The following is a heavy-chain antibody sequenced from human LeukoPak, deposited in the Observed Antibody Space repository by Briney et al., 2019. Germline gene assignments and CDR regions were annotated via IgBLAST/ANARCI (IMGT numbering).Heavy chain of an antibody. J-gene: IGHJ4*02. Sequence: GGSLRLSCAASGFSFSSYAVSWVRQAPGKGLECVSAISGSGGSTYYADSVKGRFTISRDNSKNTLYMQMNSLRAEDTAVYYCAKVRGDGYSSSWGRFDYWGQGTLVTVSS. CDR1: GFSFSSYA. V-gene: IGHV3-23*01. CDR2: ISGSGGST. CDR3: AKVRGDGYSSSWGRFDY. D-gene: IGHD6-13*01.